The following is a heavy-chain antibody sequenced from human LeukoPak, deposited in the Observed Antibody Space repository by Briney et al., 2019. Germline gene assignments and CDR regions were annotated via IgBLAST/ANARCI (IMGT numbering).Heavy chain of an antibody. CDR2: MNPNSGNT. D-gene: IGHD6-19*01. CDR3: ARGRGSGWSMDAFDI. Sequence: ASVKVSCKASGGTFSSYAINWVRQATGQGLEWMGWMNPNSGNTGYAQKFQGRVTITRNTSISTAYMELSSLRSEDTAVYYCARGRGSGWSMDAFDIWGQGTMVTVSS. V-gene: IGHV1-8*03. CDR1: GGTFSSYA. J-gene: IGHJ3*02.